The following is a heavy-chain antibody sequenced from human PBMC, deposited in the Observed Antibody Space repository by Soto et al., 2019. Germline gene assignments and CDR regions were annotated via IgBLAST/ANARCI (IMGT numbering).Heavy chain of an antibody. CDR2: ISSSGSTI. D-gene: IGHD3-9*01. Sequence: GGSLRLSCAASGFTFSDYYMSWIRQAPGKGLEWVSYISSSGSTIYYADSVKGRFTISRDNAKNSLYLQMNSLRAEDTAVYYCARSYYDILTGYPTDAFEIWGQGTMVTVSS. CDR1: GFTFSDYY. CDR3: ARSYYDILTGYPTDAFEI. J-gene: IGHJ3*02. V-gene: IGHV3-11*01.